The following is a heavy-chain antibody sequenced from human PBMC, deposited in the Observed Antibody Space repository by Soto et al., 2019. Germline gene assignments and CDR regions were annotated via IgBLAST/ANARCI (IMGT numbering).Heavy chain of an antibody. Sequence: QVQLVQSGAEVKKPGSSVKVSCKASGGTFSSYAISWVRQAPGQGLEWMGGIIPIFGTANYAQKFQGRVTHTGDESTSTAYMELSSLTYEDKAVYYCARSLTMIVVVRYYHYGMNVWGQWTTVTVSS. CDR1: GGTFSSYA. D-gene: IGHD3-22*01. CDR3: ARSLTMIVVVRYYHYGMNV. CDR2: IIPIFGTA. V-gene: IGHV1-69*01. J-gene: IGHJ6*02.